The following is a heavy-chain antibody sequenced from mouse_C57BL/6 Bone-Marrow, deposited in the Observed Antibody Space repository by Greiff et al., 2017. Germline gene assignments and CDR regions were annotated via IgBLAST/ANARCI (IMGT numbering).Heavy chain of an antibody. D-gene: IGHD2-1*01. J-gene: IGHJ2*01. Sequence: EVKLMESGPGLVKPSQSLYLTCSVTGYSITSGYYWNRIRKFPGNKLEWMGYIRYDGSNNYNPSLKNRISITRDTSKNQFFLKFNAVTTEDTATYYCARTTNAADYWGQGTTLTVSS. V-gene: IGHV3-6*01. CDR3: ARTTNAADY. CDR1: GYSITSGYY. CDR2: IRYDGSN.